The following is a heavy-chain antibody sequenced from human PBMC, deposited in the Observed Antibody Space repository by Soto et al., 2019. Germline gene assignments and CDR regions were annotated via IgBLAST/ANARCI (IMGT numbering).Heavy chain of an antibody. CDR2: ISSNGGST. CDR3: VTSYYGMDV. Sequence: GGSLRRSGSPGRFGCSSYSMTLVRKAPGKGLEYVSAISSNGGSTYYADSVKGRFTISRDNSKHTLYLQMSSLRAADTAVYYRVTSYYGMDVWGQGPTVTVSS. J-gene: IGHJ6*02. CDR1: RFGCSSYS. V-gene: IGHV3-64D*06.